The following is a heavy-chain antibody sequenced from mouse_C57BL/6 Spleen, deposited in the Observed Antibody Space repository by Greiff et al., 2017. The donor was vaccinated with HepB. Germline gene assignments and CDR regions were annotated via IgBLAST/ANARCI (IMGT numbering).Heavy chain of an antibody. D-gene: IGHD1-1*01. CDR1: GYTFTSYW. Sequence: QVQLQQPGAELVKPGASVKMSCKASGYTFTSYWITWVKQRPGQGLEWIGDIYPGSGSTNYNEKFKSKATLTVDTSSSTAYMQLSSLTSEDSAVYYGARYYGSSYDAMDYWGQGTSVTVSS. CDR3: ARYYGSSYDAMDY. CDR2: IYPGSGST. J-gene: IGHJ4*01. V-gene: IGHV1-55*01.